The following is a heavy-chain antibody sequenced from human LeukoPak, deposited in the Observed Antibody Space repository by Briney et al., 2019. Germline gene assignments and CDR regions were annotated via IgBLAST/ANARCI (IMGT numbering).Heavy chain of an antibody. D-gene: IGHD3-22*01. CDR3: ARLESGRYYDSSGYYFDAFDI. J-gene: IGHJ3*02. CDR2: ISSSSSYI. V-gene: IGHV3-21*01. Sequence: PGGSLRLSCAASGFTFSSYWMHWVRQAPGKGLVWVSSISSSSSYIYDADSVKGRFTISRDNAKNSLYLQMNSLRAEDTAVYYCARLESGRYYDSSGYYFDAFDIWGQGTMVTVSS. CDR1: GFTFSSYW.